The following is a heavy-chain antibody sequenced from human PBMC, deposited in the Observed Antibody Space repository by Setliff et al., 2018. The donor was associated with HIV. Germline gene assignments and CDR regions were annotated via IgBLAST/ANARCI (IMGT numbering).Heavy chain of an antibody. D-gene: IGHD2-15*01. V-gene: IGHV3-23*01. Sequence: LRLSCAPSGFTFGSYAMSWVRQAPGKGLEWVSVISGSGDSTFHADSLKGRFTISRDNSKNTLYLQMNILRAEDTAVYYCAKTLPTLYPPHDYYFAMDVWGQGTTVTVSS. J-gene: IGHJ6*02. CDR2: ISGSGDST. CDR3: AKTLPTLYPPHDYYFAMDV. CDR1: GFTFGSYA.